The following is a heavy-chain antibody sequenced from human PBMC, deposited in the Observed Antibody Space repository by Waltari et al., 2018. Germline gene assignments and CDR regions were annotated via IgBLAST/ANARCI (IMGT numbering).Heavy chain of an antibody. CDR1: GCSISTDTYW. CDR2: IYTGGSI. J-gene: IGHJ5*02. D-gene: IGHD2-2*01. V-gene: IGHV4-61*02. CDR3: ARGRIPDSNAFDP. Sequence: QVQLQESGPGLVAPSQTLSLTCTVFGCSISTDTYWWTWIRQPAGKGLECIGRIYTGGSIDYNPSLRSRLTISVDTSKNQFSLKLTSVTAADTAVYYCARGRIPDSNAFDPWGQGTLVIVSS.